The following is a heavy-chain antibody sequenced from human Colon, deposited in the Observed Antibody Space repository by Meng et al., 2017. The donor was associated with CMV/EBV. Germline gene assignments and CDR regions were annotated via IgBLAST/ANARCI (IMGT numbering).Heavy chain of an antibody. J-gene: IGHJ6*02. D-gene: IGHD3-3*01. V-gene: IGHV3-48*03. CDR3: AHSTKEDYDLWSGYYGYGMDV. Sequence: GGSLRLSCVASGFTFSSYEMNWVCQAPGKGLEWISYISNSGSIIYSADSVKGRFTVSRDNAKNSMYLQMNGLRVEDTGVYYCAHSTKEDYDLWSGYYGYGMDVWGQGTTVTVSS. CDR2: ISNSGSII. CDR1: GFTFSSYE.